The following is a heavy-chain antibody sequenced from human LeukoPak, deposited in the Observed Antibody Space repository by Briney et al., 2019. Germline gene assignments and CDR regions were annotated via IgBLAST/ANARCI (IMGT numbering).Heavy chain of an antibody. D-gene: IGHD3-9*01. CDR3: ARHTSFYDFLTGFYSFYYFDY. J-gene: IGHJ4*02. CDR1: GFTVSSNY. Sequence: PGGSLRLSCAASGFTVSSNYMSWVRQAPGKGLEWVSVIYSGGTTYYADCVKGRFTISRGNSKNTLYLQMNSLRAEDTAMYYCARHTSFYDFLTGFYSFYYFDYWGQGTLVTVSS. CDR2: IYSGGTT. V-gene: IGHV3-53*01.